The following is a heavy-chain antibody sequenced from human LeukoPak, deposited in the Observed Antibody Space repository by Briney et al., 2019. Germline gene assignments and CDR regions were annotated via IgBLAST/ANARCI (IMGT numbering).Heavy chain of an antibody. V-gene: IGHV1-18*01. CDR1: GYTFTSYG. Sequence: GASVKVSCKASGYTFTSYGISWVRQAPGQGLEWMGWISAYNGNTNYAQKLQGRVTMTTDTSTSTAYMELRSLRSDDTAVYYCALSYRMQLWFTFHYWGQGTLVTVSS. CDR2: ISAYNGNT. CDR3: ALSYRMQLWFTFHY. D-gene: IGHD5-18*01. J-gene: IGHJ4*02.